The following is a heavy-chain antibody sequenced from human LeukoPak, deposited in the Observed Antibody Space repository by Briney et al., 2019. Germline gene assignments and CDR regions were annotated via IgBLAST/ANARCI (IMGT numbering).Heavy chain of an antibody. V-gene: IGHV3-23*01. CDR3: AKTWSYNNRFDP. J-gene: IGHJ5*02. CDR2: ISGSAGST. Sequence: GGSLRLSCAASGFTFSSFGMSWVRQAPGKGLEWVSFISGSAGSTYYADSVKGRFTISRDNSKNTLYLQMNSLRAEDTAVYYCAKTWSYNNRFDPWGQGTLVTVSS. D-gene: IGHD1-26*01. CDR1: GFTFSSFG.